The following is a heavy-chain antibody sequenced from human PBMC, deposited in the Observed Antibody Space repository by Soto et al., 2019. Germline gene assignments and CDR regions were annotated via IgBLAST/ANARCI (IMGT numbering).Heavy chain of an antibody. D-gene: IGHD6-13*01. Sequence: KPSETLSLTSTASGGSMSSGDYYWIWIRQPPGTGMEWIGYIYYSGSTYYNASLKSRVTIAVDTSKNQFSLKLSSVTAADTAVYYCARGSGTDLQLALRYFDYGGQGALVTVSS. V-gene: IGHV4-30-4*01. CDR2: IYYSGST. J-gene: IGHJ4*02. CDR1: GGSMSSGDYY. CDR3: ARGSGTDLQLALRYFDY.